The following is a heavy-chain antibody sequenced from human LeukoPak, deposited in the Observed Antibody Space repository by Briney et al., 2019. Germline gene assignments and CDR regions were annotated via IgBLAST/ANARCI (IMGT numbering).Heavy chain of an antibody. CDR3: ARLGGVSSSSGAFDI. V-gene: IGHV4-61*02. J-gene: IGHJ3*02. CDR2: IYTSGST. Sequence: PSQTLSLTCTVSGGSISSGSYYWSWIRQPAGKGLEWIGRIYTSGSTNYNPSLKSRVTISVDTSKNQFSLKLSSVTAADTAVYYCARLGGVSSSSGAFDIWGQGTMVTVSS. D-gene: IGHD6-6*01. CDR1: GGSISSGSYY.